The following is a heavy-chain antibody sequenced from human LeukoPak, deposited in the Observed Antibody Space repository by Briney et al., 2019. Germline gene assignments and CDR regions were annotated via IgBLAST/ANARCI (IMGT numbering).Heavy chain of an antibody. J-gene: IGHJ6*03. CDR2: ISGSGGST. CDR3: ARVGAARSVAYYYYMDV. CDR1: GFTLSSYA. Sequence: GGSLRLSCAASGFTLSSYAMSWVRQAPGKGLEWVSAISGSGGSTYYADSVKGRFTISRDNSKNTLYLQMNSLRAADTAVYYCARVGAARSVAYYYYMDVWGKGTTVTVSS. D-gene: IGHD6-6*01. V-gene: IGHV3-23*01.